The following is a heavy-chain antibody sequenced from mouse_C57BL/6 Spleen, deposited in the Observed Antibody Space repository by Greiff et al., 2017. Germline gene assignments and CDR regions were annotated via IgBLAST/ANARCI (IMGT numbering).Heavy chain of an antibody. J-gene: IGHJ4*01. D-gene: IGHD2-1*01. CDR2: INPNNGGT. V-gene: IGHV1-18*01. CDR1: GYTFTDYN. CDR3: ARSNGNYVYYAMDY. Sequence: EVQLQQSGPELVKPGASVKIPCKASGYTFTDYNMDWVKQSHGKSLEWIGEINPNNGGTIYNQKFKGKATLTVDKSSSTAYMELRSLTSEDTAVYYCARSNGNYVYYAMDYWGQGTSVTVSS.